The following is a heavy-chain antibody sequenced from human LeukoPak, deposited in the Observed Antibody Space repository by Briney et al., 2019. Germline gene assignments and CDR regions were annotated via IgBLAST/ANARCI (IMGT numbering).Heavy chain of an antibody. CDR3: ARVIQLWSGGADY. D-gene: IGHD5-18*01. CDR1: GGSFSGYY. J-gene: IGHJ4*02. Sequence: SETLSLTCAVYGGSFSGYYWSWIRQPPGKGLEWIGEINHSGSTNYNLSLKSRVTISVDTSKNQFSLKLSSVTAADTAVYYCARVIQLWSGGADYWGQGTLVTVSS. V-gene: IGHV4-34*01. CDR2: INHSGST.